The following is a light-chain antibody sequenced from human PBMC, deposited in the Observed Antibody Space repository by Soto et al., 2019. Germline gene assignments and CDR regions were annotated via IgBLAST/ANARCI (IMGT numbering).Light chain of an antibody. V-gene: IGKV1-27*01. CDR2: GAT. Sequence: DIQMTQSPSSLSASVGDRLTITCRASQGINNFLAWYQQRPGKVPKLLIFGATTLQSGVSSRFSGSGSGTDFSLTISNLQPEDIATYYCQKYDMELPATFGQGTKVEIK. CDR1: QGINNF. J-gene: IGKJ1*01. CDR3: QKYDMELPAT.